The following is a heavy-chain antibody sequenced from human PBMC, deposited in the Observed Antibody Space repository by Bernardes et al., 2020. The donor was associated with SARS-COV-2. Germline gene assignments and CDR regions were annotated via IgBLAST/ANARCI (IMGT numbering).Heavy chain of an antibody. Sequence: SETLSLTCAVYGGSFSGYYWSWIRQPPGKGLEWIGEINHSGSTNYNPSLKSRVTISVDTSKNQFSLKLSSMTAADTAVYYCASSDPDSSSWYDDWYFDLWGRGTLVTVSS. V-gene: IGHV4-34*01. CDR3: ASSDPDSSSWYDDWYFDL. D-gene: IGHD6-13*01. CDR2: INHSGST. J-gene: IGHJ2*01. CDR1: GGSFSGYY.